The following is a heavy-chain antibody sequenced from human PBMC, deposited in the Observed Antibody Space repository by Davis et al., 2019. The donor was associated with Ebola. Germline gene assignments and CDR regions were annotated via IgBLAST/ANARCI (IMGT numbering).Heavy chain of an antibody. CDR3: AKDSGNYFSFAAFDI. J-gene: IGHJ3*02. CDR2: IDDDGEDT. CDR1: GITFRNVV. Sequence: GGSLRLSCAASGITFRNVVMSWVRQAPKKGLEWVSGIDDDGEDTNYADSVRGRFTISRDNSKNTLYLQMNSLRAEDTAVYYCAKDSGNYFSFAAFDIWGQGTMVTVSS. D-gene: IGHD1-26*01. V-gene: IGHV3-23*01.